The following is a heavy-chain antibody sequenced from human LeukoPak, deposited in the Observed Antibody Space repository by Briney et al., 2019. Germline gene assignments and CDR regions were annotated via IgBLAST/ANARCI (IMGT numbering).Heavy chain of an antibody. CDR2: INVEGGGT. CDR3: VRSMSGRNDL. Sequence: GGSLRLSCAASGFIFSSYAMHWVRQVPGEGLVCVSRINVEGGGTDYADSVRGRFTIYRDNVKNTLYLQMNSLTAEDTAVYYCVRSMSGRNDLWGQGTLVTVSS. D-gene: IGHD3-3*01. J-gene: IGHJ5*02. V-gene: IGHV3-74*01. CDR1: GFIFSSYA.